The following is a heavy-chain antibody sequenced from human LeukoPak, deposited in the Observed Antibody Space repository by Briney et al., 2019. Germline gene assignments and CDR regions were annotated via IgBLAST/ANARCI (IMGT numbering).Heavy chain of an antibody. CDR1: GFTFSTTW. CDR3: ATAGNYRFDN. Sequence: PGGSLRLSCAASGFTFSTTWLHWVRQPPGEGLVWVSRMNSDGSTTNYADSVKGRFTISRDNAESTLYLQMNNLRVEDTAVYYCATAGNYRFDNWGQGTLVTVSP. D-gene: IGHD1-7*01. V-gene: IGHV3-74*01. J-gene: IGHJ4*02. CDR2: MNSDGSTT.